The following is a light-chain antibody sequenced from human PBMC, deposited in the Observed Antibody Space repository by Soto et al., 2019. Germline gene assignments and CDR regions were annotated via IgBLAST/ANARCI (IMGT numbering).Light chain of an antibody. J-gene: IGLJ3*02. CDR2: EVR. CDR1: SSDVGGYDY. CDR3: SSYTTSSNWV. Sequence: QSALTQPASASGSPGQSITISCTGTSSDVGGYDYVSWYQHHPGKAPKLMIYEVRNRPSGVSNRFSGSKSGNTASLTVSGLQAEDEAEYYCSSYTTSSNWVFGGGTKLTVL. V-gene: IGLV2-14*01.